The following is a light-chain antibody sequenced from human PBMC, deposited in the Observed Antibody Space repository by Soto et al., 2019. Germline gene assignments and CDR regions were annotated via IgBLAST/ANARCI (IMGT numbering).Light chain of an antibody. CDR1: QSVSSN. V-gene: IGKV3-15*01. CDR3: QQYGDSPRT. J-gene: IGKJ1*01. CDR2: GES. Sequence: EIVMSESAATLSVSPGERATLSCRASQSVSSNLAWYQQKPGQAPRLLIYGESTRAAGIPDTFSGSGSGTDFTLTISRLEPEDFAVYYCQQYGDSPRTFGQGTKVDIK.